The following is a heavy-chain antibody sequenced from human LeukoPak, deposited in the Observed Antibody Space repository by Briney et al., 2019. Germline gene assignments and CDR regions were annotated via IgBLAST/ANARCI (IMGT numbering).Heavy chain of an antibody. CDR1: GGSISSSSYY. J-gene: IGHJ4*02. D-gene: IGHD3-3*01. V-gene: IGHV4-39*07. CDR2: IYYSGST. Sequence: SETLSLTCTVSGGSISSSSYYWGWLRQPPGKGLEWIASIYYSGSTYYNPSLKSRVTISVDTSKNQFSLKLSSVTAADTAVYYCARFLESIFGALDSVQDYWGQGTLVTVSS. CDR3: ARFLESIFGALDSVQDY.